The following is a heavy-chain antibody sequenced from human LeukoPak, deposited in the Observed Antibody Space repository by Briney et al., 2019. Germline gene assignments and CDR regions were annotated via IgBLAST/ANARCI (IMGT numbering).Heavy chain of an antibody. V-gene: IGHV1-2*04. Sequence: ASVKVSCKASGYTFTGYYMHWVRQAPGQGLEWMGWINPNSGGTNYAQKFQGWVTMTRDTSISTAYMELSRLRSDDTAVYYCARGPDYYDSSGSMGLDYWGQGTLVTVSS. CDR3: ARGPDYYDSSGSMGLDY. J-gene: IGHJ4*02. CDR1: GYTFTGYY. CDR2: INPNSGGT. D-gene: IGHD3-22*01.